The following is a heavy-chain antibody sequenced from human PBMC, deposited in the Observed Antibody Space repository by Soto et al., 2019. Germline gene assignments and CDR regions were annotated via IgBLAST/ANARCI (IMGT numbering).Heavy chain of an antibody. Sequence: SETLSLTCSVSGASISSGGYYWHWIRQHPGKGLEWIGYIYYSGTTYYNPSLKSRVTISVDTSKNQFSLKLSSVTAADTAVYYCAASCVGCGGFNYYGMDVWGQGTTVTVSS. CDR1: GASISSGGYY. V-gene: IGHV4-31*03. CDR2: IYYSGTT. D-gene: IGHD2-21*01. J-gene: IGHJ6*02. CDR3: AASCVGCGGFNYYGMDV.